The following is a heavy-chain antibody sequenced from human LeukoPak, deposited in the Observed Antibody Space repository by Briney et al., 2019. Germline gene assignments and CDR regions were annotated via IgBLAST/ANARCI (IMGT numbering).Heavy chain of an antibody. D-gene: IGHD6-19*01. J-gene: IGHJ4*02. CDR2: INHSGST. V-gene: IGHV4-34*01. CDR1: GGSFSGYY. CDR3: APGGVGIAVAL. Sequence: PSETLSLTCAVYGGSFSGYYWSWIRQPPGKGLEWIREINHSGSTNYNPSLKSRVTISVDTSKNQFSLKLSSVTAADTAVYYCAPGGVGIAVALWGQGTLVTVSS.